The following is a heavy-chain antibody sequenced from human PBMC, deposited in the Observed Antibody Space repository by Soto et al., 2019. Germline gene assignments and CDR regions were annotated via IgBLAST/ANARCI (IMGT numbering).Heavy chain of an antibody. CDR2: ISASDGET. D-gene: IGHD1-1*01. J-gene: IGHJ4*02. V-gene: IGHV1-18*01. CDR3: VIDPRWQQLEFDF. Sequence: QVQLVQSGAEVTKPGASVKVSCKASGYPFTSYGVSWVRQAPGQGLEWIGWISASDGETHSAQKFQGRVTMTTDTSTTAAYLDLRSLTSDDAAVYCCVIDPRWQQLEFDFWGQGTLVTVSS. CDR1: GYPFTSYG.